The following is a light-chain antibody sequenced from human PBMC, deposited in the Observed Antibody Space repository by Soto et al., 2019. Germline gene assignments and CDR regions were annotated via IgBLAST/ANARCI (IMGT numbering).Light chain of an antibody. Sequence: TVLTQSPATLSLSPGERATLSFRASQSVGDYLAWYQQKPGQAPRLLIYDASNRAAGVPYRFRGSGSGTDFTLTLSSVEPEDFGVYYCQQRSDWPPITFGQGTRLEI. J-gene: IGKJ5*01. CDR3: QQRSDWPPIT. CDR2: DAS. V-gene: IGKV3-11*01. CDR1: QSVGDY.